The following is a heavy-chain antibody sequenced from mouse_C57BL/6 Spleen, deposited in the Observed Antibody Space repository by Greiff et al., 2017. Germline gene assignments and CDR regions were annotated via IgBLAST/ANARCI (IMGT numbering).Heavy chain of an antibody. CDR2: ISDGGSYT. J-gene: IGHJ3*01. CDR3: ARGPYDYVSAWFAY. D-gene: IGHD2-4*01. V-gene: IGHV5-4*03. CDR1: GFTFSSYA. Sequence: EVMLVESGGGLVKPGGSLKLSCAASGFTFSSYAMSWVRQTPEKRLEWVATISDGGSYTYYPDNVKGRFTISRDNAKNNLYLQMSHLKSEDTAMYYCARGPYDYVSAWFAYWGQGTLVTVSA.